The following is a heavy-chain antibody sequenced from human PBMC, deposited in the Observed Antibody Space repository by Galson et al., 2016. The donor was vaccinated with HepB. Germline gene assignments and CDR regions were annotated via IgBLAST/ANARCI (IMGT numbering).Heavy chain of an antibody. CDR1: GFSLSDTKMA. J-gene: IGHJ2*01. D-gene: IGHD3-16*01. Sequence: PALVKPTQTLTLTCTVSGFSLSDTKMAVTWIRQPPGKALEWLAQIFSNDENSFSTSLKSRLTISKDTSKSQVVLTMTNMDPLDTATYYCARMSGAYEAWYFDLWGRGALVAVSS. V-gene: IGHV2-26*01. CDR2: IFSNDEN. CDR3: ARMSGAYEAWYFDL.